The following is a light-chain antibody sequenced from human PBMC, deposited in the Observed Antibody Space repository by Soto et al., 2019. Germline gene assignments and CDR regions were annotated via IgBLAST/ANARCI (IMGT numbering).Light chain of an antibody. J-gene: IGKJ1*01. V-gene: IGKV1-5*03. CDR3: QHYNSYSEA. CDR1: QNISSW. Sequence: DIQMTQSPSTLSASLGDRLTLTCRASQNISSWLAWYQQKQGKAPKXXIYKASTLKSGVPSRFRGSGSGTEFTLTISSLQPDDFETYYCQHYNSYSEAFGQGTKVDI. CDR2: KAS.